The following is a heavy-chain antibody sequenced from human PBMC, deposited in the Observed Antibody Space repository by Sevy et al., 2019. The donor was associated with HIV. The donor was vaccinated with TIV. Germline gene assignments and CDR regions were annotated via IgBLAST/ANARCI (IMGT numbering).Heavy chain of an antibody. J-gene: IGHJ6*02. V-gene: IGHV3-74*01. Sequence: GGSLRLSCAASGFTFSRYLMHWVRQAPGKGLVWVSQIKNDGSSTTYADSVKGRFTISRDNAKKTLYLQMNSLRAEDTAVYYCAREGVDFWSGPVDFYYGMDVWGQGATVTVSS. CDR2: IKNDGSST. D-gene: IGHD3-3*01. CDR3: AREGVDFWSGPVDFYYGMDV. CDR1: GFTFSRYL.